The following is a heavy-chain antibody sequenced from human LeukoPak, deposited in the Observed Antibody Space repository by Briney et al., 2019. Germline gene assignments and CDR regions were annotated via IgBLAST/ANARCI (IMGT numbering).Heavy chain of an antibody. CDR2: INPNSGGT. CDR1: GYTFTGYY. D-gene: IGHD2-15*01. CDR3: ARDGVEYCSGGSCNYYFDY. J-gene: IGHJ4*02. V-gene: IGHV1-2*02. Sequence: ASVKVSCKASGYTFTGYYMHWVRQAPGQGLEWMGWINPNSGGTNYAQKLQGRVTMTRDTSISTAYMELSRLRSDDTAVYYCARDGVEYCSGGSCNYYFDYWGQGTLVTVSS.